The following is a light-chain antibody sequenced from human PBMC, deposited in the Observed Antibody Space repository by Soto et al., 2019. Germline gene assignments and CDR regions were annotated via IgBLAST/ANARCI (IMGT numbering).Light chain of an antibody. CDR1: QSISSY. CDR3: QQSFNTLPYT. V-gene: IGKV1-39*01. Sequence: DIQMDQSPSSLSASVGDRVTITCRASQSISSYLNWYQQRPGTAPKLLIHTASSLESEVPSRFSGSGSGTHFTLAIPSLQPEDFATYYCQQSFNTLPYTFGQGTKLE. CDR2: TAS. J-gene: IGKJ2*01.